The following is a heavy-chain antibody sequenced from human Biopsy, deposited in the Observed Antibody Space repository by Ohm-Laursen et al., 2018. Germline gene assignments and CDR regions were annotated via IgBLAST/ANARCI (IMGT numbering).Heavy chain of an antibody. D-gene: IGHD3-16*01. Sequence: SDTLSLTCSVSGDSINSSYWSWIRQAPGKGLEWIGFISNSGNTSYNPSLKSRVTISADTSKNQFSLKLGSVTVADTAVFYCARWGSGGRSFDYWGQGSLVTVSS. V-gene: IGHV4-59*08. J-gene: IGHJ4*02. CDR1: GDSINSSY. CDR2: ISNSGNT. CDR3: ARWGSGGRSFDY.